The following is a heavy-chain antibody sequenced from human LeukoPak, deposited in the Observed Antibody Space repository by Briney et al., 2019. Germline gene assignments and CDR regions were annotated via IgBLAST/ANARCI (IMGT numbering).Heavy chain of an antibody. CDR1: GFTFSSYA. CDR3: AKDLRGGITMVRGVIGFDY. D-gene: IGHD3-10*01. Sequence: GGSLRLSCAASGFTFSSYAMSWVRQAPGKGLEWVPAISGSGGSTYYADSVKGRFTISRDNSKNTLYLQMNSLRAEDTAVYYCAKDLRGGITMVRGVIGFDYWGQGTLVTVSS. V-gene: IGHV3-23*01. CDR2: ISGSGGST. J-gene: IGHJ4*02.